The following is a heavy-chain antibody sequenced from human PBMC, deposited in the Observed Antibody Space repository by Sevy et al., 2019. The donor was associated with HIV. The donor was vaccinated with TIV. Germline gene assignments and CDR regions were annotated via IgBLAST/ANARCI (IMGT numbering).Heavy chain of an antibody. V-gene: IGHV2-5*02. CDR3: AHSKCYYDSSGYSYRGLFDY. CDR1: GFSLSTSGVG. D-gene: IGHD3-22*01. J-gene: IGHJ4*02. CDR2: IYWDDDK. Sequence: SGPTLVNPTQTLTLTCTFSGFSLSTSGVGVGWIRQPPGKALEWLALIYWDDDKGYSPSLKSRLTITKDTSKNQVILTMTNMDPVDTATYYCAHSKCYYDSSGYSYRGLFDYWGQGTLVTVSS.